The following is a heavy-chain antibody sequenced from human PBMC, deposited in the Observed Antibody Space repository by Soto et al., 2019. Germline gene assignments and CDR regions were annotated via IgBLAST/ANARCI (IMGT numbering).Heavy chain of an antibody. CDR3: ARDYGSGTTAWYFDI. CDR2: ISTFSGNK. D-gene: IGHD3-10*01. CDR1: GYTFTNYG. J-gene: IGHJ2*01. Sequence: QVQLVQSGAEVKKPGASVKVSCKASGYTFTNYGISWVRQDPGQGLEWMGWISTFSGNKNYAQKLQGRVTMTTDTSASTAYMDLTSLRTDDMAVYYCARDYGSGTTAWYFDIWSRGTRVTGSS. V-gene: IGHV1-18*03.